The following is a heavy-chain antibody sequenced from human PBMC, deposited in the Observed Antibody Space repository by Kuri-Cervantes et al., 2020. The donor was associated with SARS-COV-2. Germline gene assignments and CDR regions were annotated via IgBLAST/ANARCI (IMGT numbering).Heavy chain of an antibody. CDR1: GFTFSSYS. D-gene: IGHD3-3*01. Sequence: GGSLRLSCAASGFTFSSYSMNWVRQAPGKGLEWVSSISSSSSYIYYADSVKGRFTISRDNAKNSLYLQMNSLRAEDTAVYYCARDPRGIFGVVPPYMDVWGKGTTVTVSS. CDR3: ARDPRGIFGVVPPYMDV. CDR2: ISSSSSYI. V-gene: IGHV3-21*01. J-gene: IGHJ6*03.